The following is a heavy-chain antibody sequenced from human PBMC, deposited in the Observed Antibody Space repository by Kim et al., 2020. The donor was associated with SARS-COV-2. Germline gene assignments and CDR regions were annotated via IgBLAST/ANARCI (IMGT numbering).Heavy chain of an antibody. D-gene: IGHD1-26*01. CDR2: ISSSSSSYI. V-gene: IGHV3-21*01. CDR1: GFTFSSYS. CDR3: ASGASMGATTNRHDY. J-gene: IGHJ4*02. Sequence: GGSLRLSCAASGFTFSSYSMNWVRQAPGKGLEWVSSISSSSSSYIYYADSVKGRFTISRDNAKNSLYLQMNSLRAEDTAVYYCASGASMGATTNRHDYWGQGTLVTVSS.